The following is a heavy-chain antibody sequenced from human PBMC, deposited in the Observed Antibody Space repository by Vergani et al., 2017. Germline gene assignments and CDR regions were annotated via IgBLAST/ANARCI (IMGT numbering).Heavy chain of an antibody. J-gene: IGHJ4*02. CDR3: ATAGAAXCRGASCYDFFEY. V-gene: IGHV3-30-3*01. D-gene: IGHD2-15*01. CDR2: ISYDGTEK. CDR1: GFSFGNYA. Sequence: QVKLEESGGGVVQPGRSLRLSCAASGFSFGNYAMHWVRQAPGKGLEWVGVISYDGTEKKYADSVNGRFTISRDNSKNTLYLQMNRLRPEDTAVYYCATAGAAXCRGASCYDFFEYWGQGTLVTVAS.